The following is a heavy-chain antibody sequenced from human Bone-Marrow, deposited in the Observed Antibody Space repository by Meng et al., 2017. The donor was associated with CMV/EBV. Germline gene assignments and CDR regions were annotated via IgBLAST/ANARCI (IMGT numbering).Heavy chain of an antibody. J-gene: IGHJ4*02. CDR2: INHSGST. CDR3: ARGRTAAGATTTTFDY. Sequence: QVQLMVSATGLLNPSETPHLTSAVYGGSLSGYYWSWIRQPPGKGLEWIGEINHSGSTNYNPSLKSRVTISVDTSKNQFSLKLSSVTAADTAVYYCARGRTAAGATTTTFDYWGQGTLVTVSS. V-gene: IGHV4-34*01. D-gene: IGHD6-13*01. CDR1: GGSLSGYY.